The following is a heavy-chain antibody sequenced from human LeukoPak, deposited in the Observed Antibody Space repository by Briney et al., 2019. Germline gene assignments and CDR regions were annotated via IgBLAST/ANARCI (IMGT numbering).Heavy chain of an antibody. Sequence: PGRSLRLSCAASGFTFSSYGMHWVRQAPGKGLEWVAVIWYDGSNKYYADSVKGRFTISRDNSKNTLYLQMNSLGAEDTAVYYCARDYIVVVPAAMSYYYYGMDVWGQGTTVTVSS. CDR2: IWYDGSNK. CDR3: ARDYIVVVPAAMSYYYYGMDV. V-gene: IGHV3-33*01. CDR1: GFTFSSYG. J-gene: IGHJ6*01. D-gene: IGHD2-2*01.